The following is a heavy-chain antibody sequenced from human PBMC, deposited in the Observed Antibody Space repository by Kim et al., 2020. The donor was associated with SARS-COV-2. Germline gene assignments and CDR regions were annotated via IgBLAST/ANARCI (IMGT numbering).Heavy chain of an antibody. CDR3: ARGRIVGATTYWFDP. D-gene: IGHD1-26*01. V-gene: IGHV4-39*01. Sequence: PSLKSRVTISVDTSKNQFSLKLSSVTAADTAVYYCARGRIVGATTYWFDPWGQGTLVTVSS. J-gene: IGHJ5*02.